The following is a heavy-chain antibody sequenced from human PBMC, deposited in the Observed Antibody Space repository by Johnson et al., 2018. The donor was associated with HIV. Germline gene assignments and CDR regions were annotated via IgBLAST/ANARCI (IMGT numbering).Heavy chain of an antibody. CDR3: AKDIASGYTNGGTLDI. V-gene: IGHV3-66*02. J-gene: IGHJ3*02. D-gene: IGHD6-19*01. CDR2: IYSGGST. CDR1: GFTVSSNY. Sequence: MQLVESGGGLVQPGGSLRLSCAASGFTVSSNYMSWVRQAPGKGLEWVSVIYSGGSTYYADSVKGRFTISRDNSKNSLYLQMNSLRPEDTGLYYCAKDIASGYTNGGTLDIWGQGTMVTVSS.